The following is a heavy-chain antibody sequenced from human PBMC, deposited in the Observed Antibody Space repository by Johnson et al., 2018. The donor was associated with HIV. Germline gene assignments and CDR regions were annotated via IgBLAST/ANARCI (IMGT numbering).Heavy chain of an antibody. CDR2: ILYDGSNK. D-gene: IGHD3-10*01. J-gene: IGHJ3*02. CDR1: GFTFSSYA. Sequence: QVQLVESGGGVVQPGRSLRLSCAASGFTFSSYAMHWVRQAPGKGLEWVAVILYDGSNKYYADSVKGRFTISSDNSKNTLYLQMNSLRAEDTAVYYCAKAMSPMVRGNIWGQGTMVTVSS. V-gene: IGHV3-30-3*01. CDR3: AKAMSPMVRGNI.